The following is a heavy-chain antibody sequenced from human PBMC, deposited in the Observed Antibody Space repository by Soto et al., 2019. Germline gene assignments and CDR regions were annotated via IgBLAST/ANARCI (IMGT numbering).Heavy chain of an antibody. J-gene: IGHJ4*02. V-gene: IGHV5-10-1*01. CDR3: TRRASSSFYHFDF. CDR1: GYSFTGYC. CDR2: IDPSDSYF. D-gene: IGHD2-2*01. Sequence: GESLKISCHASGYSFTGYCITLVRQMPGKGLEWMSTIDPSDSYFDYSPSFRCHVTFSVDRSITTVYLQWNSLKASDSAMYFCTRRASSSFYHFDFWGQGALVTVSS.